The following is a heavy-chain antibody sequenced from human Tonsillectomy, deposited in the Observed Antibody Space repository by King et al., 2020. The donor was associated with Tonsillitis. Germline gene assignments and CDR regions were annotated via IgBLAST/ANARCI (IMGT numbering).Heavy chain of an antibody. D-gene: IGHD2-15*01. CDR2: IYHSGST. J-gene: IGHJ4*02. V-gene: IGHV4-31*11. Sequence: VQLQESGPGLVKPLQTLSLTCAVSGGSISSGRYFWSWIRQHPGRGLEWIGYIYHSGSTYYIPSLKSRVTMSVDTSKNQFSLELTSVTAADTADYYCARGFCSGDNCYSLDYFDYWGQGTLVTVSS. CDR3: ARGFCSGDNCYSLDYFDY. CDR1: GGSISSGRYF.